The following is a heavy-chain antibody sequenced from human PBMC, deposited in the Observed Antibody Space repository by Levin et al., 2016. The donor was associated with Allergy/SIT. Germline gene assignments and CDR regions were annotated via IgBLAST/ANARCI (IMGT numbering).Heavy chain of an antibody. Sequence: SETLSLTCTVSGGSISSGGYYWSWIRQHPGKGLEWIGYIYYSGSTYYNPSLKSRVTISLDTSKHQFSLKLSSVTAADTAVYYCAITYYYDTSGYSNAFEIWGQGTMVTVSS. CDR2: IYYSGST. CDR3: AITYYYDTSGYSNAFEI. V-gene: IGHV4-31*03. D-gene: IGHD3-22*01. CDR1: GGSISSGGYY. J-gene: IGHJ3*02.